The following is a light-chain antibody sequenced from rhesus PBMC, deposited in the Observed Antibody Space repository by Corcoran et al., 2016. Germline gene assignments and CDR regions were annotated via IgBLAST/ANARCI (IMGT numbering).Light chain of an antibody. CDR1: QDSGNW. J-gene: IGKJ1*01. Sequence: DVQMTQSPSSLSASVGDRVTITCRASQDSGNWLAWSQQKPGQAPRLLLYKAYTLQSGVPSRFSGSGAGTEFTLTIINLQPEDFATYYCQQQHTTPRTFGQGTKVEIK. CDR3: QQQHTTPRT. CDR2: KAY. V-gene: IGKV1-21*01.